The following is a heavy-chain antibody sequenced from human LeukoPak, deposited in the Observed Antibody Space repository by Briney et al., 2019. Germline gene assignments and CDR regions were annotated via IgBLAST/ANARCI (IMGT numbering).Heavy chain of an antibody. CDR1: GGSISSYY. D-gene: IGHD3-10*01. V-gene: IGHV4-4*07. J-gene: IGHJ4*02. CDR2: MYTSGST. CDR3: ARDTGYYFGSGNYLYYFDY. Sequence: SETLSLTCTVFGGSISSYYWSWLRQPAGKGLEWVGRMYTSGSTNYNPSLKSRVTMSVDTSKNQFSLKLSSVTAADTAVYYCARDTGYYFGSGNYLYYFDYWGQGTLVTVSS.